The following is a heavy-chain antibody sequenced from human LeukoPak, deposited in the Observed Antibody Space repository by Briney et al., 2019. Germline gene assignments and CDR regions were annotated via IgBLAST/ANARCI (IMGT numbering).Heavy chain of an antibody. CDR2: ISGGGETT. CDR1: GFTFNNYA. D-gene: IGHD4-17*01. CDR3: ARDYADYVGYFFFDY. V-gene: IGHV3-23*01. J-gene: IGHJ4*02. Sequence: GGSLRLSCAASGFTFNNYAMNWVRQAPGKGLEWVSSISGGGETTYYADSAKGRFTISRDSSQNTLYLQMNSLRAEDTAVYYCARDYADYVGYFFFDYWGQGTLVTVSS.